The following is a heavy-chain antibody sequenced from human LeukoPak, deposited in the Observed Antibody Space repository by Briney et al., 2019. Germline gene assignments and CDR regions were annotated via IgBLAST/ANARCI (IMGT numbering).Heavy chain of an antibody. CDR1: GGSISSYY. CDR3: ARAPHVLRYFDWTLNGDAFDI. Sequence: SETLSLTCTVSGGSISSYYWSWIRQPPGKGLEWIGYIYYSGSTNYNPSLKSRVTISVDTSKNQFSLKLSSVTAADTAVYHCARAPHVLRYFDWTLNGDAFDIWGQGTMVTVSS. J-gene: IGHJ3*02. D-gene: IGHD3-9*01. V-gene: IGHV4-59*01. CDR2: IYYSGST.